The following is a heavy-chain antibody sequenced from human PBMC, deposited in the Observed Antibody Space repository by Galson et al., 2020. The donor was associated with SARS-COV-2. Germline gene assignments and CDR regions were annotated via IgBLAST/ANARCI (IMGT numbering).Heavy chain of an antibody. Sequence: ASVKVSCKATGYTYTGYYIPSVRQAPAQELEWMGWINPDNGATNYAQNFQGWVTLTRDTSINTAYMELSRLKSDDTAIYYCARGGGGDIVVVRAASDAFDVWCQGTMVTVSS. CDR2: INPDNGAT. CDR1: GYTYTGYY. CDR3: ARGGGGDIVVVRAASDAFDV. D-gene: IGHD2-2*01. J-gene: IGHJ3*01. V-gene: IGHV1-2*04.